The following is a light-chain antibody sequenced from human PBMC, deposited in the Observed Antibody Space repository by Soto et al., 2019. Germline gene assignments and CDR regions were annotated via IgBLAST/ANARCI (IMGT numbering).Light chain of an antibody. CDR1: QSVSTN. V-gene: IGKV3-15*01. CDR2: GAS. Sequence: EIVMTPSPVTLSVSPGERATLSCRASQSVSTNLAWYQHKPGQAPRLLIYGASSRATGIPARFSGSGSGTELTLTISSLQAEDVAVYYCQQYYSTLWTLGQGTKVDIK. J-gene: IGKJ1*01. CDR3: QQYYSTLWT.